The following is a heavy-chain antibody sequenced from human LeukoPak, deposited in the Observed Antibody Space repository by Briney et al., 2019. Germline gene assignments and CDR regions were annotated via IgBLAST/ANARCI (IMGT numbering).Heavy chain of an antibody. D-gene: IGHD5-18*01. CDR3: ARTTEGGYTYGYFYYYYMDV. CDR2: IYYSGST. V-gene: IGHV4-59*01. Sequence: SETLSLTCSVSGMSSGTISSYYWSWVRQPPGKGLEWIGYIYYSGSTNYDPSLKSRVTISVDTSKNQFSLKLTSVTAADTAVYYCARTTEGGYTYGYFYYYYMDVWGKGTTVTISS. J-gene: IGHJ6*03. CDR1: GMSSGTISSYY.